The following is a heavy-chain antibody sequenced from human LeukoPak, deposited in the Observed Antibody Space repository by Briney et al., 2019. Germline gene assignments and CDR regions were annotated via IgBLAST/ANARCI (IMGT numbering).Heavy chain of an antibody. CDR2: ITGSGGNT. J-gene: IGHJ3*02. V-gene: IGHV3-23*01. Sequence: GGSLRLSCAASGFTFSSYAMSRVRQAPGKGLEWVSGITGSGGNTYYADSVKGRFTISRDNSKNRLYLRMNSVRAEDTAVYYCAKDREERWLHLGAFDMWGQGTMVTVSS. CDR1: GFTFSSYA. D-gene: IGHD5-24*01. CDR3: AKDREERWLHLGAFDM.